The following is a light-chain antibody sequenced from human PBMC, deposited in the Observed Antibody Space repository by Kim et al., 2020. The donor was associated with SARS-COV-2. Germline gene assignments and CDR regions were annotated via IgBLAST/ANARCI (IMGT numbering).Light chain of an antibody. CDR2: EVS. CDR3: SSYAGSNNVV. Sequence: GQSVTISCTGTSSDVGGHNYVSWYQQHPGKAPKLMIYEVSKRPSGVPDRFSGSKSGNTASLTVSGLQAEDEADYYCSSYAGSNNVVFGGGTQLTVL. V-gene: IGLV2-8*01. CDR1: SSDVGGHNY. J-gene: IGLJ2*01.